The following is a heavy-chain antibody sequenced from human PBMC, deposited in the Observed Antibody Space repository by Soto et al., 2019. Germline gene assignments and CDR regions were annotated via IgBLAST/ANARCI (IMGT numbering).Heavy chain of an antibody. D-gene: IGHD3-3*01. Sequence: SVKVSCKASGGTFSSYAISWVRQTPGQGLEWMGGIIPIFGTANYAQKFQGRVTITADESTSTAYMELSSLRSEDTAVYYCASSTIFGVVITPPDYWGQGTLVTASS. J-gene: IGHJ4*02. CDR1: GGTFSSYA. V-gene: IGHV1-69*13. CDR2: IIPIFGTA. CDR3: ASSTIFGVVITPPDY.